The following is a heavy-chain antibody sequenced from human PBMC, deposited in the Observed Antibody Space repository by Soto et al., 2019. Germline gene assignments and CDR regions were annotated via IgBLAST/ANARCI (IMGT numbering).Heavy chain of an antibody. CDR3: ARVPDR. CDR1: CHSIISGGYS. J-gene: IGHJ5*02. Sequence: PSDTLSLTCAISCHSIISGGYSWSWIRQPPGKGLEWIGYIYHSGSTYYNPSLKSRVTISVDRSKNQFSLKLSSVTAADTAVYYCARVPDRWGQGTLVTVS. CDR2: IYHSGST. V-gene: IGHV4-30-2*01. D-gene: IGHD2-2*01.